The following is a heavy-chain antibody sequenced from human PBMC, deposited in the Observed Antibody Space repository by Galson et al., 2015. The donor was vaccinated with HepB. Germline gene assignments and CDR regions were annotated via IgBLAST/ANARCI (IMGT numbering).Heavy chain of an antibody. V-gene: IGHV3-9*01. Sequence: SLRLSCAASGFTFDDYAMHWVRQAPGKGLEWVSGISWNSGSIAYADSVKGRFTISRDNAKNSLYLQMNNLRAEDTALYYCAKDFSRLAARPANWGQGTLVTVSS. J-gene: IGHJ4*02. CDR2: ISWNSGSI. CDR1: GFTFDDYA. D-gene: IGHD6-6*01. CDR3: AKDFSRLAARPAN.